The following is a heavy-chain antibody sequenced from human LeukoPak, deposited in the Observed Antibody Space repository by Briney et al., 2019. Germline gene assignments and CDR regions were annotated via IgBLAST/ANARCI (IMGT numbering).Heavy chain of an antibody. CDR3: AIVGATTVAFDI. CDR2: IIPIFGTA. Sequence: SVKVSCKASGGTFSSYAISWVRQAPGQGLEWMGGIIPIFGTANYAQKFQGRVTITTDESTSTAYMELGSLRSEDTAVYYCAIVGATTVAFDIWGQGTMVTVSS. CDR1: GGTFSSYA. D-gene: IGHD1-26*01. V-gene: IGHV1-69*05. J-gene: IGHJ3*02.